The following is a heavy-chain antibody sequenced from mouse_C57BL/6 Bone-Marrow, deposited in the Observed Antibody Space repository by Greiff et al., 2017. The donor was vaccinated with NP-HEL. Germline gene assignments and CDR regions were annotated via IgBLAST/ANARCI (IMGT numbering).Heavy chain of an antibody. Sequence: VQLQQSGAELVKPGASVKLSCTASGFNIKDYYMHWVKQRTEQGLEWIGRIDPEDGETKYAPKFQGKATMTADTSSNTAYLQLSSLTSEDTAVYYCARNYGSNSGYDAMDYWGQGTSVPGSS. V-gene: IGHV14-2*01. D-gene: IGHD1-1*01. J-gene: IGHJ4*01. CDR2: IDPEDGET. CDR1: GFNIKDYY. CDR3: ARNYGSNSGYDAMDY.